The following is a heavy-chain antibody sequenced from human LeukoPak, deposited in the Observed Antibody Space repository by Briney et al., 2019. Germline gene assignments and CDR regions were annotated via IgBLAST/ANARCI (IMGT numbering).Heavy chain of an antibody. J-gene: IGHJ4*02. V-gene: IGHV3-30*02. CDR2: IRYDGSNK. D-gene: IGHD4-23*01. CDR3: EKGSVATFDY. CDR1: GFTFSSYG. Sequence: GGSLRLSCAASGFTFSSYGMHWVRQAPGKGLEWVAFIRYDGSNKYYADSVKGRFTISRDNFKNTLYLQMNSLRAEDTAVYYCEKGSVATFDYWGQGTLVTVSS.